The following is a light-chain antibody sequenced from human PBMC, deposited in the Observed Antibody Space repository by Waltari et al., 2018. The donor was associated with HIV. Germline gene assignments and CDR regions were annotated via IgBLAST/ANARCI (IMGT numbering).Light chain of an antibody. V-gene: IGKV3-15*01. CDR2: DAS. CDR1: QSLSTN. Sequence: EIVITQSPATLSVSPGQIATFPCLASQSLSTNLAWYHQRPGQPPRLRVYDASTRVDGIPARFSASGFATEFTLTISSLQSEDFAVYYCQQYNDWLSWTFGQGTKVEMK. J-gene: IGKJ1*01. CDR3: QQYNDWLSWT.